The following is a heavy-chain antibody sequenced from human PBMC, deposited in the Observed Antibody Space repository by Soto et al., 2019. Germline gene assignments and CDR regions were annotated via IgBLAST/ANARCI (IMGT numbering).Heavy chain of an antibody. J-gene: IGHJ4*02. Sequence: QVQLVQSGAEVKKPGASVKVSCKASGYTFTSYAMHWVRQAPGQRIEWMGWINAGNGNTKYSQKFQGRVTITRDTSASTAYMELSSLRSEDTAVYYCARRSSGWLFDYWGQGTLVTVSS. CDR3: ARRSSGWLFDY. V-gene: IGHV1-3*01. CDR2: INAGNGNT. D-gene: IGHD6-19*01. CDR1: GYTFTSYA.